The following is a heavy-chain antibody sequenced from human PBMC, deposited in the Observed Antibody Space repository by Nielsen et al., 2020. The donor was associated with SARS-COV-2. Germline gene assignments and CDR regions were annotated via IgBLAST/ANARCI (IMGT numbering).Heavy chain of an antibody. CDR2: IIPIFGTA. J-gene: IGHJ2*01. D-gene: IGHD3-22*01. CDR3: ARVDPYDSSGYYFDY. Sequence: SVKVSCKASGGTFSSYAISWVRQAPGQGLEWMGGIIPIFGTANYAQKFQGRVTITADESTRTAYMELSSLRSEDTAVYYCARVDPYDSSGYYFDYWGRGTLVIVSS. V-gene: IGHV1-69*13. CDR1: GGTFSSYA.